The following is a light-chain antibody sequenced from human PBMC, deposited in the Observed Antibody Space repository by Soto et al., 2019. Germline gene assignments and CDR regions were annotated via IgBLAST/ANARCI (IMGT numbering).Light chain of an antibody. CDR1: QSGSSRY. V-gene: IGKV3-20*01. Sequence: EIVLTQSPGTLSLSPGERATLSCRAGQSGSSRYLAWFQQKPAQAPRLFIYGASRRSTGIPDGFRGSGSGRDFPLTISRLGQEDFAVNNCLQYCSTPWTCGQGTKVEIK. CDR3: LQYCSTPWT. CDR2: GAS. J-gene: IGKJ1*01.